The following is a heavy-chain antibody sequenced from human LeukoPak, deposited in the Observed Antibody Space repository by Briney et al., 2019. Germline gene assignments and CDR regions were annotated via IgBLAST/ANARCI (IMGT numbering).Heavy chain of an antibody. CDR1: GFTFSSYE. D-gene: IGHD3-10*01. V-gene: IGHV3-48*03. CDR3: ARELWFGELYHEDY. Sequence: PGGSPRLSCAASGFTFSSYEMNWVRQAPGKGLEWVSYISSSGSTIYYADSVKGRFTISRDNAKNSLYLQMNSLRAEDTAVYYCARELWFGELYHEDYWGQGTLVTVSS. CDR2: ISSSGSTI. J-gene: IGHJ4*02.